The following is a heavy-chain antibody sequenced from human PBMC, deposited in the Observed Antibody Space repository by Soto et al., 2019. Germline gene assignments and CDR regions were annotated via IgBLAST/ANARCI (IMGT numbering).Heavy chain of an antibody. CDR2: ISSSSSTI. V-gene: IGHV3-48*02. D-gene: IGHD2-2*01. CDR1: GFTFSSYS. J-gene: IGHJ4*02. CDR3: ARWVPAAILHDY. Sequence: EVQLVESGGGLVQPWGSLRLSCAAYGFTFSSYSMNWVRQAPGKGLEWGSYISSSSSTIYYADSVKGRFTISRDNAKNALYLQMNSLRDEDTAVYYCARWVPAAILHDYWGQGTLVTVSS.